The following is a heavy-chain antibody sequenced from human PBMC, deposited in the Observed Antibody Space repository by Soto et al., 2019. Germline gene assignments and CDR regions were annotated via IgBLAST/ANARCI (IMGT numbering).Heavy chain of an antibody. Sequence: QVQLVQSGAEVKKPGASVKVSCKASGYTFTSYDINWVRQATGQGLEWMGWMNPNSGNTGYVKKFQGRITMTRNTSITTAYMELSSLRSEDTAVYYCARGPYYYYYMDVWGKGTTVTVSS. CDR3: ARGPYYYYYMDV. CDR1: GYTFTSYD. J-gene: IGHJ6*03. CDR2: MNPNSGNT. V-gene: IGHV1-8*01.